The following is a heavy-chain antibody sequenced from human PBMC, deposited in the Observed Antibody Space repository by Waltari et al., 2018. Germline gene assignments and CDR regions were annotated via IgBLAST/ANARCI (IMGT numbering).Heavy chain of an antibody. D-gene: IGHD3-22*01. CDR1: GFSFRSFG. Sequence: EVQLLESGGGLVQPGGSLRLSCAASGFSFRSFGMSWVRQAPGKGLEWVSVIGAVTRKYYADSVKGRCTISRDNSKNTLFLQMNSLRAEDTAIYYCARVHSLGQYDTSGAESNFDHWGQGALVTVSS. J-gene: IGHJ4*02. V-gene: IGHV3-23*01. CDR2: IGAVTRK. CDR3: ARVHSLGQYDTSGAESNFDH.